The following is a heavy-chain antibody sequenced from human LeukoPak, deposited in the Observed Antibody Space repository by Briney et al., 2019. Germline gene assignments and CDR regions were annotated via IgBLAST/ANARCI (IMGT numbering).Heavy chain of an antibody. CDR1: GFTVFNYA. CDR2: ISSSSSYI. CDR3: ARGEYGSGSYHIDY. Sequence: GGSLRLSCAASGFTVFNYAMAWVRQAPGKGLEWVSFISSSSSYIYYADSVKGRFTISRDNAKNSLYLQMNSLRAEDTAVYYCARGEYGSGSYHIDYWGQGTLVTVSS. D-gene: IGHD3-10*01. J-gene: IGHJ4*02. V-gene: IGHV3-21*01.